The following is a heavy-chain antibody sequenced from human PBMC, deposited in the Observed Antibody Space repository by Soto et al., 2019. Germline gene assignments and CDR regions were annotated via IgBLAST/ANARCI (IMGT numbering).Heavy chain of an antibody. D-gene: IGHD3-16*02. CDR2: FDPEDGET. J-gene: IGHJ4*02. CDR3: ATVGYDYVWGSYRTFDY. Sequence: ASVKVSCKVSGYTLTELSMHWVRQAPGKGLEWMGGFDPEDGETIYAQKFQGRVTMTEDTSTDTAYMELSSPRSEDTAVYYCATVGYDYVWGSYRTFDYWGQGTLVTVSS. CDR1: GYTLTELS. V-gene: IGHV1-24*01.